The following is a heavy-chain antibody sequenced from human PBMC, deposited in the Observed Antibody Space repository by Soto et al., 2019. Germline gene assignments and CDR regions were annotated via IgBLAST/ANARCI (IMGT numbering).Heavy chain of an antibody. CDR3: ARERVFGVVIPYDMDV. CDR2: ISSSSSTM. Sequence: GGALRLCCSASGFTFRSYSMNWVRQAPGKGLEWVSYISSSSSTMYYADSVKGRFTISRDNAKNSLYLQMNSLRDDDTAVYYCARERVFGVVIPYDMDVWGQGTTVTVSS. CDR1: GFTFRSYS. J-gene: IGHJ6*02. V-gene: IGHV3-48*02. D-gene: IGHD3-3*01.